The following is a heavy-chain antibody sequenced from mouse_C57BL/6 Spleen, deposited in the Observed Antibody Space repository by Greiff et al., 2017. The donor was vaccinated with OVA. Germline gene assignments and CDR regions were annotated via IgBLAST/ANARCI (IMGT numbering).Heavy chain of an antibody. D-gene: IGHD1-1*01. CDR2: ISYSGST. Sequence: EVQLQESGPGMVKPSQSLSLTCTVTGYSITSGYDWHWIRHFPGNKLEWMGYISYSGSTNYNPSLKSRISITHDTSKNHFFLKLNSVTTEDTATYYCARVDGYYGYFDVWGTGTTVTVSS. J-gene: IGHJ1*03. V-gene: IGHV3-1*01. CDR3: ARVDGYYGYFDV. CDR1: GYSITSGYD.